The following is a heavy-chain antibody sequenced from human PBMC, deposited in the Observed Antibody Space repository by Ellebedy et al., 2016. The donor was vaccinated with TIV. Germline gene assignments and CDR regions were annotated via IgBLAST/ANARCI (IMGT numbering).Heavy chain of an antibody. CDR2: IKQDGSEK. D-gene: IGHD3-10*01. CDR3: ARDAVGDFDY. Sequence: GESLKISXAASGFTFSSYWMSWVRQAPGKGLEWVANIKQDGSEKYYVDSVKGRFTISRDNAKNSLYLQMNSLRAEDTAVYYCARDAVGDFDYWGQGTLVTVSS. J-gene: IGHJ4*02. CDR1: GFTFSSYW. V-gene: IGHV3-7*01.